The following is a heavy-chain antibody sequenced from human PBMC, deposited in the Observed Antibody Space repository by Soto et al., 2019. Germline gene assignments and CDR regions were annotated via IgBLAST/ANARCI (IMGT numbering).Heavy chain of an antibody. Sequence: PSETLSLTCTVSGGSISSYYWSWIRQPPGKGLEWIGYIYYSGSTNYNPSLKSRATISVDTSKNQFSLKLSSVTAADTAVYYCARLCGGDCYSPDAFDIWGQGTMVTVSS. J-gene: IGHJ3*02. CDR1: GGSISSYY. CDR2: IYYSGST. CDR3: ARLCGGDCYSPDAFDI. V-gene: IGHV4-59*08. D-gene: IGHD2-21*02.